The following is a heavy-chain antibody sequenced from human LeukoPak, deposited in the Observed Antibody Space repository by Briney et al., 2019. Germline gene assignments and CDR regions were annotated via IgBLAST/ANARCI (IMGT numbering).Heavy chain of an antibody. CDR1: GFIFTNYF. CDR2: IKHDGSEK. Sequence: GGSLRLSCAASGFIFTNYFMSWVRQAPGKGLEWVASIKHDGSEKYYVDSVRGRFTISRDNTMNSLYLQMSSLRAEDTAVYYCARVSWSSFDYWGQGTLVTVSS. J-gene: IGHJ4*02. D-gene: IGHD2-15*01. CDR3: ARVSWSSFDY. V-gene: IGHV3-7*01.